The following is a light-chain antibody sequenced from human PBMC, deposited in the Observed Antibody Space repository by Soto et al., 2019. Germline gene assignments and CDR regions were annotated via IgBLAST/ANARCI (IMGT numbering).Light chain of an antibody. V-gene: IGKV3D-15*01. CDR1: QSISIN. CDR2: AGS. Sequence: IVLTQSPGTLSVSPGDRVTLSCGASQSISINLAWYQHKPGQAPRLLIHAGSTRATGIPARISGSGSGTDFTLTISDVQPEDFALYYCHQRQSWPRTFGQGTKVDIK. CDR3: HQRQSWPRT. J-gene: IGKJ1*01.